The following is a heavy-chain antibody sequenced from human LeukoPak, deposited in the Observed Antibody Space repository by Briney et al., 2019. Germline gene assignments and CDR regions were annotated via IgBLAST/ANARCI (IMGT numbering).Heavy chain of an antibody. CDR2: IYYSGST. CDR3: ARLKTTVVMFDY. CDR1: GGSISDYY. V-gene: IGHV4-59*01. D-gene: IGHD4-23*01. Sequence: SETLSLTCTVSGGSISDYYWSWIRQPPGKGLEWIGYIYYSGSTNYNPSLKSRVTISVDTSKNQFSLKLSSVTAADTAVYYCARLKTTVVMFDYWGQGTLVTVSS. J-gene: IGHJ4*02.